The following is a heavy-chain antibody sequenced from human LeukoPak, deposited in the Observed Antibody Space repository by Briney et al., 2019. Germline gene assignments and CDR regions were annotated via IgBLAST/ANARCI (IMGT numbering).Heavy chain of an antibody. CDR1: GGTFSSYA. Sequence: SVKVSCKASGGTFSSYAISWVRQAPGQGLEWMGGIIPIFGTANYAQKFQGRVTITTDESTSTAYMELSSLRSEDTAVYYCARDSGTYYYGSGSYAALDYWGQGTLVTVSS. V-gene: IGHV1-69*05. CDR3: ARDSGTYYYGSGSYAALDY. J-gene: IGHJ4*02. D-gene: IGHD3-10*01. CDR2: IIPIFGTA.